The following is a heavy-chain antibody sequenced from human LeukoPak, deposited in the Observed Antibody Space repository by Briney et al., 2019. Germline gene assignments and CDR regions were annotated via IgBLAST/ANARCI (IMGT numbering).Heavy chain of an antibody. V-gene: IGHV4-59*12. D-gene: IGHD6-13*01. CDR2: IYHSGST. Sequence: SETLSLTCTVSGGSISSYYWSWIRQPPGKGLEWIGYIYHSGSTYYNPSLKSRVTISVDRSKNQFSLKLSSVTAADTAVYYCASLGAAAGTGPDYRGQGTLVTVSS. CDR1: GGSISSYY. J-gene: IGHJ4*02. CDR3: ASLGAAAGTGPDY.